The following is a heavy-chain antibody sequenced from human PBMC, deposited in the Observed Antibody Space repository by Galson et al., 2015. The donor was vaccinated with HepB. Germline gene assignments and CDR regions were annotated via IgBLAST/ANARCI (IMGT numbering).Heavy chain of an antibody. Sequence: SVKVSCKASGYTFTAYNIHWVRQAPGQGLEWMGWSTPSGGTNYAQKFQGRVTMTRDTSISTAYMELTILRSDDTAVYYCARGATSASLDYWGQGTLVTVSS. J-gene: IGHJ4*02. CDR1: GYTFTAYN. CDR2: STPSGGT. CDR3: ARGATSASLDY. V-gene: IGHV1-2*02.